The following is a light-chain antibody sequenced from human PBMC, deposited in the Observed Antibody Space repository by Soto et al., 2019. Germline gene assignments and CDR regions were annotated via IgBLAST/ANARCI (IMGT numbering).Light chain of an antibody. J-gene: IGKJ2*01. V-gene: IGKV3-15*01. CDR1: QSVSSY. CDR2: DAS. CDR3: LQYSTWPPLYT. Sequence: EIVMTHSPATLSVSLGERVTLSCRASQSVSSYLAWYQQKPGQAPRLLISDASTRATDIPDRFSGSGSGTDFTLTISSLQSTDLAVYYCLQYSTWPPLYTCGQGTKLEIK.